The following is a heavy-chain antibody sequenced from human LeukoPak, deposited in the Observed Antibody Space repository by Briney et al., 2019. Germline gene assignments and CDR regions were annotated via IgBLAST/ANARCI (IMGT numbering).Heavy chain of an antibody. Sequence: GGSLRLSCAASGFTFSSYGMHWVRRAPGKGLEWVAFIRYDGSNKYYADSVKGRFTISRDNSKNTLYLQMNSLRAEDTAVYYCTNYGDADYWGQGTLVTVSS. J-gene: IGHJ4*02. D-gene: IGHD4-17*01. V-gene: IGHV3-30*02. CDR3: TNYGDADY. CDR2: IRYDGSNK. CDR1: GFTFSSYG.